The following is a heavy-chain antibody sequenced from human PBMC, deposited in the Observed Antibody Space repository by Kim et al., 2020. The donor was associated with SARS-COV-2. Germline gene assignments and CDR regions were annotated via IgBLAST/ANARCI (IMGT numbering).Heavy chain of an antibody. Sequence: ASVKVSCKASGYIFSKNGIDWVRQAPGQSLEWMGWINIADGNTEYSEKFYDRLTITRDTSASASYLELSSLTSEDTAVDYCARGGPFSGLGSPFDFWGQG. CDR3: ARGGPFSGLGSPFDF. V-gene: IGHV1-3*04. CDR2: INIADGNT. D-gene: IGHD3-10*01. CDR1: GYIFSKNG. J-gene: IGHJ4*02.